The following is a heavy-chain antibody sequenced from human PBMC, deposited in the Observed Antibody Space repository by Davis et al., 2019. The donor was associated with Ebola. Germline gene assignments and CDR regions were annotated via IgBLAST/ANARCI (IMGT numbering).Heavy chain of an antibody. CDR2: INPVTGTT. CDR3: ARSEGYGDYPFDY. J-gene: IGHJ4*02. Sequence: ASVKVSCKTAGYILNTHSMHWVRQAPGQRPEWMGWINPVTGTTRYAQNFEGRLLITRDTSASTSYMELTRLRSEDTAYYYCARSEGYGDYPFDYWGQGTLVTVST. CDR1: GYILNTHS. V-gene: IGHV1-3*01. D-gene: IGHD4-17*01.